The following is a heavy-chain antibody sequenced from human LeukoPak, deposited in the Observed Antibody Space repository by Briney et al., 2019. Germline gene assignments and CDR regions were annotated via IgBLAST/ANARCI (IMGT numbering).Heavy chain of an antibody. D-gene: IGHD3-22*01. Sequence: PGGSLRLSCAASGFTVSSNYMSWVRQAPGKGLEWVSVIYSGGSTYYADSVKGRFTISRDNSKNTLYLQMNSLRAEDTAVYYCARGSGSGYPERYFDYWGQGTLVTVSS. CDR2: IYSGGST. V-gene: IGHV3-53*01. CDR3: ARGSGSGYPERYFDY. J-gene: IGHJ4*02. CDR1: GFTVSSNY.